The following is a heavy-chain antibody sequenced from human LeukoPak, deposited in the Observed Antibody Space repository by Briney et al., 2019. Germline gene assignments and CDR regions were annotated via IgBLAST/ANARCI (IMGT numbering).Heavy chain of an antibody. J-gene: IGHJ6*02. CDR1: GFTFGTYA. CDR2: ISGSGGGT. CDR3: ARGWQYQLLRGSHYGMDV. Sequence: GGSLRLSCAASGFTFGTYAMSWVRQAPGKGLEWVSGISGSGGGTYFADSVKGRFTISRDNSKNTLYLQMNSLRAEDTAVYYCARGWQYQLLRGSHYGMDVWGQGTTVTVSS. V-gene: IGHV3-23*01. D-gene: IGHD2-2*01.